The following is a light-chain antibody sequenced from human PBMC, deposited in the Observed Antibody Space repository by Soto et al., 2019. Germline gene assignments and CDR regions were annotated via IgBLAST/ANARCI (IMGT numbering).Light chain of an antibody. J-gene: IGKJ4*01. CDR1: PSVSSSY. Sequence: EIALTQSPGTLSLSPGESATRSCRASPSVSSSYLASCQQQTGQAPRILLYDASARGTGSTPRCSGGGSGTHFTLTISCLEPEDFAVYYCQQRINWPPVTSGGGTKVDIK. CDR2: DAS. V-gene: IGKV3D-20*02. CDR3: QQRINWPPVT.